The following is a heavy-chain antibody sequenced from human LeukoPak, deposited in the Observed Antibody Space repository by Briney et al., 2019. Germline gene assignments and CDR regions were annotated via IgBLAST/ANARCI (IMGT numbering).Heavy chain of an antibody. CDR3: AVDDRGFDP. Sequence: SETLSLTCNVSGVSKSTFYMSWIRQPAGKGLEWIGRIKTTGSTNYNPSLKSRVTMSVDTFKRHFSLSLTSVTAADAAVYYCAVDDRGFDPWGQGTLVTVSS. CDR2: IKTTGST. V-gene: IGHV4-4*07. D-gene: IGHD3-22*01. J-gene: IGHJ5*02. CDR1: GVSKSTFY.